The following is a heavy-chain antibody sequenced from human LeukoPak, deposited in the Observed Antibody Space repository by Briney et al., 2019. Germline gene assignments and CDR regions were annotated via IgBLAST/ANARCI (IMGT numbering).Heavy chain of an antibody. CDR3: AKAYCSSTSCYPYYFDY. CDR1: GFTFSSYG. Sequence: GGSLRLSCAASGFTFSSYGMHWVRQAPGKGLEWVSGISWNSGSIGYADSVKSRFTISRDNAKNSLYLQMNSLRAEDTALYYCAKAYCSSTSCYPYYFDYWGQGTLVTVSS. J-gene: IGHJ4*02. CDR2: ISWNSGSI. V-gene: IGHV3-9*01. D-gene: IGHD2-2*01.